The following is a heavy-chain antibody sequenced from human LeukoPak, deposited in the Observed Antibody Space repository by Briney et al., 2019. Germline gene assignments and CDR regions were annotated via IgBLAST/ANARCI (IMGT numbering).Heavy chain of an antibody. D-gene: IGHD2-2*01. Sequence: PGGSLRLSCAASGFTFSSYWMSWVRQAPGKGLEWVANIKQDGSEKYYVDSVKGRFTISRDNAKNSLYLQMNSLRAEDTAVYYCASRAEYCSSTSCPMGAFDIWGQGTMVTVSS. J-gene: IGHJ3*02. CDR3: ASRAEYCSSTSCPMGAFDI. V-gene: IGHV3-7*01. CDR2: IKQDGSEK. CDR1: GFTFSSYW.